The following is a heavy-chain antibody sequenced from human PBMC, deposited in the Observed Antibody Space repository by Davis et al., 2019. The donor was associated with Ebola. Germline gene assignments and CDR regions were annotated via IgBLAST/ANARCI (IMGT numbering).Heavy chain of an antibody. V-gene: IGHV1-3*01. Sequence: ASVKVSCKASGYTFTSYAMHWVRQAPGQRLEWMGWINAGNGNTKYSQKFQGRVTITRDTSASTAYMELSSLRSEDTAVYYCARAGYCSSTSCYKAYYYYGMDVWGQGTTVTVSS. CDR1: GYTFTSYA. D-gene: IGHD2-2*02. J-gene: IGHJ6*02. CDR3: ARAGYCSSTSCYKAYYYYGMDV. CDR2: INAGNGNT.